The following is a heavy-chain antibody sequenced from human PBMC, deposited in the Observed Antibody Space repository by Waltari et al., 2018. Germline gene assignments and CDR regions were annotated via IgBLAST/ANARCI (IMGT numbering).Heavy chain of an antibody. CDR3: AKDNGDYVFDY. CDR1: GFTFSSYA. Sequence: EVQLLESGGGLVQPGGSLRLSCAASGFTFSSYAMSWFRQAPGKGLEWVSAIRGRGGSTYYADSVKGRFTISRDNSKNTLYLQMNSLRAEDTAVYYCAKDNGDYVFDYWGQGTLVTVSS. J-gene: IGHJ4*02. CDR2: IRGRGGST. V-gene: IGHV3-23*01. D-gene: IGHD4-17*01.